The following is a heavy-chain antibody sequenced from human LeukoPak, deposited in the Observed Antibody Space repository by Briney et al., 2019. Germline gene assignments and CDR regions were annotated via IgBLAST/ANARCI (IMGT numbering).Heavy chain of an antibody. CDR1: GFTFTSSS. CDR2: IVGDSTDT. CDR3: AASTSYGYFDY. V-gene: IGHV1-58*02. J-gene: IGHJ4*02. D-gene: IGHD5-18*01. Sequence: GASVKVSCKASGFTFTSSSIQWIRQARGQRLEWIGWIVGDSTDTYYAQRFQERVTIARDMSTSTAYLELSSLRSEDTAVYYCAASTSYGYFDYWGQGTLVTVSS.